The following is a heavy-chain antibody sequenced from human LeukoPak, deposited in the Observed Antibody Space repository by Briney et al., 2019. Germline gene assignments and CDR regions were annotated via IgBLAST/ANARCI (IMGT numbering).Heavy chain of an antibody. V-gene: IGHV4-39*01. J-gene: IGHJ4*02. Sequence: SETLSLTCTVSGGSISSSSYYWGWLGPPPGRGLEWIGSIYYSGSNYDNPSLKRRVTMSVAMSKNQFSLKLNSVTAADTAVYYCARHSSGWLSYFDYWGQGTLVTVSS. CDR2: IYYSGSN. CDR3: ARHSSGWLSYFDY. D-gene: IGHD6-19*01. CDR1: GGSISSSSYY.